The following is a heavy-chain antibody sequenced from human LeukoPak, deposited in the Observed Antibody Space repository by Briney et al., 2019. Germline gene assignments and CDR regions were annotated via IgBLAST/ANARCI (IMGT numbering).Heavy chain of an antibody. CDR1: GGSISSSS. CDR3: AKSPLWNPGGH. D-gene: IGHD1-1*01. Sequence: ETLSLTCTVSGGSISSSSYHWGWIRQAPGKGLEWVSSISTSNINIYYADSVKGRFTISRDNAKNSLYLQMNSLRAEDTAVYYCAKSPLWNPGGHWGQGTLVTVSS. V-gene: IGHV3-21*04. CDR2: ISTSNINI. J-gene: IGHJ4*02.